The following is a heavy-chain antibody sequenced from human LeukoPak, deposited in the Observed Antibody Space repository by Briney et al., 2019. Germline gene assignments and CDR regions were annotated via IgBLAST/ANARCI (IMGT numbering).Heavy chain of an antibody. V-gene: IGHV4-39*01. Sequence: SETLSLTCTVSGGSISSSSYYWGWIRQPPGKGLEWIGSIYYSGSTYYNPSLKSRVTISVDTSKNQFSLKLSSVTAADTAVYYCARGLQWFVGRYFDPPRFDPWGQGTLVTVSS. D-gene: IGHD3-9*01. J-gene: IGHJ5*02. CDR1: GGSISSSSYY. CDR2: IYYSGST. CDR3: ARGLQWFVGRYFDPPRFDP.